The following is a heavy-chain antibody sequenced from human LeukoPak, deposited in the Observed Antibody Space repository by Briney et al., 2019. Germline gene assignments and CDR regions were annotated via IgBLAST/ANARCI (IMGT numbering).Heavy chain of an antibody. J-gene: IGHJ4*02. V-gene: IGHV1-18*01. CDR2: ISAYNGNT. CDR1: GYTFTSYG. D-gene: IGHD2-2*01. Sequence: ASVKVSCKASGYTFTSYGISWVRQAPGQGLEWMGWISAYNGNTNYAQKLQGRVTMTTDTSTSTAYMELRSLRSDDTAVYYCARDIGYCSSTSCYEGVFDYWGQGTLVTASS. CDR3: ARDIGYCSSTSCYEGVFDY.